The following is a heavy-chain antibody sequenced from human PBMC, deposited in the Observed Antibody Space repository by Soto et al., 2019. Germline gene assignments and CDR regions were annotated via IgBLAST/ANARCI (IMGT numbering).Heavy chain of an antibody. CDR3: AREHYDQYYFDY. CDR2: ISYDGSNK. D-gene: IGHD3-22*01. Sequence: GGSLRLSCAASGFTFSSYAMHWVRQAPGKGLEWVAVISYDGSNKYYADSVKGRFTISRDNSKNTLYLQMNSLRAEDTAVYYCAREHYDQYYFDYWGQGTLVTAPQ. CDR1: GFTFSSYA. V-gene: IGHV3-30-3*01. J-gene: IGHJ4*02.